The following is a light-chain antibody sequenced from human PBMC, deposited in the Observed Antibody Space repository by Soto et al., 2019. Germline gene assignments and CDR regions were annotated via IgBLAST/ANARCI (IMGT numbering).Light chain of an antibody. CDR1: QSVSFSY. J-gene: IGKJ1*01. CDR2: GAS. V-gene: IGKV3-20*01. CDR3: QQYSSSPRR. Sequence: EIVLAQSPGTLSLSPGERATLSCRASQSVSFSYLAWYQQKPGQAPRLLIYGASSRATGIPDRFSGSGSGTDFTLTISRVEPEDFAVYYCQQYSSSPRRFGQGTKVEIK.